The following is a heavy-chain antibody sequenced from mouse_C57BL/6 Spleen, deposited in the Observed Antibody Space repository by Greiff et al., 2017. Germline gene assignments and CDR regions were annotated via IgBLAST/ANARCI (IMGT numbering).Heavy chain of an antibody. V-gene: IGHV7-3*01. J-gene: IGHJ1*03. CDR2: IRHKANGYTS. CDR1: GFTFTDYY. D-gene: IGHD2-1*01. Sequence: EVKLVESGGGLVQPGGSLSLSCAASGFTFTDYYMSWVRQPPGKALEWLGFIRHKANGYTSEYSSSVKGRLTISRDKSQSILYLRMDALRAEDSATYYCARYYGNYDWYVDVWGTGTTVTVSS. CDR3: ARYYGNYDWYVDV.